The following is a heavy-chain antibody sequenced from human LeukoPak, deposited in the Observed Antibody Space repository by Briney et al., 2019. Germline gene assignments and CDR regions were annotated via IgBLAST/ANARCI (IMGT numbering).Heavy chain of an antibody. D-gene: IGHD3-10*01. CDR1: GGSISSYY. J-gene: IGHJ6*02. CDR3: ARDLVGTMVRGGVYYYYGMDV. V-gene: IGHV4-4*07. CDR2: IYTSGST. Sequence: TSETLSLTCTVSGGSISSYYWSWIRQPAGKGLEWIGRIYTSGSTNYNPSLKSRVTMSVDTSKNQFSLKLSSVTAADTAVYYCARDLVGTMVRGGVYYYYGMDVWGQGTTVTVSS.